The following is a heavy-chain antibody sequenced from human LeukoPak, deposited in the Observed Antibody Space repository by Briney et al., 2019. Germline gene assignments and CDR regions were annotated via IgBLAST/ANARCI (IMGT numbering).Heavy chain of an antibody. Sequence: TGGSLRLSCAASGFTFSSYWMHWVRQAPGKGLVWVSRVNSDGSSTNYADSVKGRFTISRDNAKNTLYLQMNSLRVEDTAVYHCARALYYSNYLGYWGQGTLVSVSS. CDR1: GFTFSSYW. J-gene: IGHJ4*02. CDR3: ARALYYSNYLGY. D-gene: IGHD2-2*01. CDR2: VNSDGSST. V-gene: IGHV3-74*01.